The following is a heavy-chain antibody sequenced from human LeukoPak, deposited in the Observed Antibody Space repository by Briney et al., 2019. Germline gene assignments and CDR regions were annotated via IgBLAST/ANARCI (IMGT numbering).Heavy chain of an antibody. CDR2: ISSSSSTI. CDR3: ARVTLGDAFDI. Sequence: PGGSLRLSCAASGFTFSSYGMHWVRQAPGKGLEWVSYISSSSSTIYYADSVKGRFTISRDNAKNSLYLQMNSLRAEDTAVYYCARVTLGDAFDIWGQGTMVTVSS. CDR1: GFTFSSYG. V-gene: IGHV3-48*01. J-gene: IGHJ3*02. D-gene: IGHD4-23*01.